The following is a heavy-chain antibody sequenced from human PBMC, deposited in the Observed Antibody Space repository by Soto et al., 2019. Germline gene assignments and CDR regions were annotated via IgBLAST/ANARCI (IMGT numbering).Heavy chain of an antibody. D-gene: IGHD6-19*01. Sequence: QVQLVESGGGVVQPGRSLRLSCAASGFTFSSYGMHWVRQAPGKGLEWVAVIWYDGSNKYYADSVKGRFTISRDNSKNSLYLQMNSLRAEDTAVYYCARGLALPDYWGQGTLVTVSS. CDR2: IWYDGSNK. V-gene: IGHV3-33*01. J-gene: IGHJ4*02. CDR1: GFTFSSYG. CDR3: ARGLALPDY.